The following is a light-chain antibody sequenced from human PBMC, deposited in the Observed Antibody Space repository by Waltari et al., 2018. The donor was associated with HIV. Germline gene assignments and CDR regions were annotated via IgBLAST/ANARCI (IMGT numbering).Light chain of an antibody. CDR2: RDI. Sequence: SYDLTQPPSVSVSPGQTARINCPGDTLSNQYPYWYQQKSGQAPVLVIFRDIERPSGIPERFSGSRSGATVTLTISGVQAEDEADYYCQSADNSGTYVFATGTQVTVL. CDR3: QSADNSGTYV. CDR1: TLSNQY. V-gene: IGLV3-25*03. J-gene: IGLJ1*01.